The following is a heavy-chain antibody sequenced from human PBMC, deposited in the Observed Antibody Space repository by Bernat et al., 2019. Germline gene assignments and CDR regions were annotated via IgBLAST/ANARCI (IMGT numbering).Heavy chain of an antibody. Sequence: QVQLQQWGAGLLKPSETLSLTCAVYGGSFSGYYWSWIRQPPGKGLEWIGEINHSGSTNYNPSLKSRVTISVDTSKNHFSLKLSSVTAADTAVYYCARLAGRITMVQGVSDYWGQGTLVTVSS. V-gene: IGHV4-34*01. J-gene: IGHJ4*02. D-gene: IGHD3-10*01. CDR2: INHSGST. CDR3: ARLAGRITMVQGVSDY. CDR1: GGSFSGYY.